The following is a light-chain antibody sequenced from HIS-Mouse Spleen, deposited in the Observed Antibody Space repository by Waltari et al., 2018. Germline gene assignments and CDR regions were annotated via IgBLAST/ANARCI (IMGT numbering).Light chain of an antibody. CDR1: SSDVGGYNY. CDR3: CSYAGSYTWV. Sequence: QSALTQPRSVSGSPGQSVTISCTGTSSDVGGYNYVSWYQQHPGKAPKLMIYDVRKRPSGVPDRFAGSKSGNTASLTSSGLQAEDEADYYCCSYAGSYTWVFGGGTKLTVL. J-gene: IGLJ3*02. V-gene: IGLV2-11*01. CDR2: DVR.